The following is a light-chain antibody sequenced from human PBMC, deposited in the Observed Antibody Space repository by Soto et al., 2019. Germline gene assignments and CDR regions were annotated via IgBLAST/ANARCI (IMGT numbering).Light chain of an antibody. Sequence: EIVLTQSPATLSLSPGERATLSCRASQTITTYLAWYQQKPGQPPRLLIYGASNRATGIPARFSGSGSGTDFTLTINNLEPEDFAVYYCQQRSNWPANFGQGTRLENK. J-gene: IGKJ5*01. CDR2: GAS. V-gene: IGKV3-11*01. CDR3: QQRSNWPAN. CDR1: QTITTY.